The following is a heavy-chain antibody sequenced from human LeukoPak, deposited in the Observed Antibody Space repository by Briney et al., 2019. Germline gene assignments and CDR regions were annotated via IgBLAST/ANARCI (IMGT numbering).Heavy chain of an antibody. J-gene: IGHJ4*02. V-gene: IGHV1-2*02. CDR2: INPNSGGT. D-gene: IGHD6-19*01. CDR1: GYTFTGYY. Sequence: GASVKVSCKASGYTFTGYYMHWVRQAPGQGLEWMGWINPNSGGTNYAQKFQGRVTMTRDTSISTAYMELSRLRSDDAAVYYCARVSSGWSEVREVYYYFDYWGQGTLVTVSS. CDR3: ARVSSGWSEVREVYYYFDY.